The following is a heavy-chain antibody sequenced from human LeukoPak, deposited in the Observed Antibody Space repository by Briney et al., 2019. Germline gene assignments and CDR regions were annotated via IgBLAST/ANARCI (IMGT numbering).Heavy chain of an antibody. J-gene: IGHJ6*02. V-gene: IGHV3-66*01. CDR2: IYSGSTT. CDR3: ARSYSNHLFGMDV. Sequence: GGSLRLSCEAWGFIVTSYYMTWVRQARGKGLEGVSVIYSGSTTYDADSVKGSVAISRDNSKNTVFPQMNSVRAEATAVYYCARSYSNHLFGMDVWGHGTTVTVSS. CDR1: GFIVTSYY. D-gene: IGHD4-11*01.